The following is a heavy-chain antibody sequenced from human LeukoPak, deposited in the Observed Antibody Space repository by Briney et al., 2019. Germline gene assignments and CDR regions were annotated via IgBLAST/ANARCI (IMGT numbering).Heavy chain of an antibody. V-gene: IGHV3-30*03. Sequence: GGSLRLSCAASGFTFSSYGMHWVRQAPGKGLEWVAVISYDGSNKYYADSVKGRFTISRDNAQNSLYLQMNSLTPEDTAVYFCARGEAFCDYWGQGALVTVSS. J-gene: IGHJ4*02. CDR3: ARGEAFCDY. CDR2: ISYDGSNK. CDR1: GFTFSSYG.